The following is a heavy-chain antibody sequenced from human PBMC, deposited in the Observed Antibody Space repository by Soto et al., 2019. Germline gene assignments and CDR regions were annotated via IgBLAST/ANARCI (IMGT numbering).Heavy chain of an antibody. CDR2: ISISGDGT. J-gene: IGHJ6*02. CDR3: AKNADFSRWGMDX. CDR1: GFTFSSYA. D-gene: IGHD3-3*01. Sequence: PGGALRLSCAASGFTFSSYAMTWVRQAPGKGLELVSIISISGDGTYYSDSVKGRFTISRYNSRKTLILQMHSLRSDDTAVYYCAKNADFSRWGMDXWGQVTSVTVS. V-gene: IGHV3-23*01.